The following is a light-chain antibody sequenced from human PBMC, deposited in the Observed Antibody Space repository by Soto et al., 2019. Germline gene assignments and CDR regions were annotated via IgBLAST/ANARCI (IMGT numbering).Light chain of an antibody. J-gene: IGKJ4*01. V-gene: IGKV3-15*01. Sequence: EIVMTQSPSTLSVSPGERVTLSFRASQDIRSSLAWYQQKPGQAPRLLIYGASIRATGVPATFSGSGSGTEFTLSISSLQSEHLGVYYCQQDSSWPLTFGGGTKV. CDR2: GAS. CDR3: QQDSSWPLT. CDR1: QDIRSS.